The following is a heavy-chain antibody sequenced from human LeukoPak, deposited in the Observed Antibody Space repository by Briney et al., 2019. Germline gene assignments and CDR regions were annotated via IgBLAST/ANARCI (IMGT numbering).Heavy chain of an antibody. CDR1: GVSISSGSYY. D-gene: IGHD3-10*01. J-gene: IGHJ3*02. CDR3: AREEILWFGELFQFDAFDI. Sequence: SETLSLTCTVSGVSISSGSYYWSWLRQPAGKGLEWIGRIYTSGSTNYNPSLKSRVTISVDTSKNQFSLKLSSVTAADTAVYYCAREEILWFGELFQFDAFDIWGQGTMVTVSS. CDR2: IYTSGST. V-gene: IGHV4-61*02.